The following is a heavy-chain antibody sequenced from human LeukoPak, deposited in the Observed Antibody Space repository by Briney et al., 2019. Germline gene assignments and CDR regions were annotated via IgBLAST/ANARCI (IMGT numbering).Heavy chain of an antibody. CDR3: AKTMTGYVWGSPNY. D-gene: IGHD3-16*01. Sequence: PGGSLRLYCAASGFTFSSYGMHWVLQAPGKGLLGVAVISYDGSNKYYADSVKGRFTISRDNSKITMYLQMNSLRAEDTAVYYCAKTMTGYVWGSPNYWGQGTLVIVSS. CDR2: ISYDGSNK. V-gene: IGHV3-30*18. CDR1: GFTFSSYG. J-gene: IGHJ4*02.